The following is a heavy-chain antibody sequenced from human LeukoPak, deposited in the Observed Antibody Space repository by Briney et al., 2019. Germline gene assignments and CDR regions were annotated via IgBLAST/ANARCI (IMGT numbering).Heavy chain of an antibody. Sequence: GGSLRLSCAASGFTFSSNWMHWVRQAPGKGLVWVSRIKGDGSSTSYADSVKGRFTISRDNAKNTLYLQMHSLRAEDTAVYHCVRAWDYWGQGTLVTVSS. J-gene: IGHJ4*02. CDR2: IKGDGSST. CDR3: VRAWDY. V-gene: IGHV3-74*01. CDR1: GFTFSSNW.